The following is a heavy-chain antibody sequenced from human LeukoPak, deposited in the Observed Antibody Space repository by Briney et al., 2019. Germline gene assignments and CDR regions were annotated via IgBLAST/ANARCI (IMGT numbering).Heavy chain of an antibody. Sequence: GGSLRLSCAASGFTFSNYDMHWVRQAPGKGLEWVSAIGSSSSYIYYADSIKGRFTISRDNAENSLYLQMNSLRAVDTAVYFCARGEEKATITALDSWGQGTLVTVSS. CDR3: ARGEEKATITALDS. V-gene: IGHV3-21*01. CDR2: IGSSSSYI. CDR1: GFTFSNYD. J-gene: IGHJ4*02. D-gene: IGHD5-24*01.